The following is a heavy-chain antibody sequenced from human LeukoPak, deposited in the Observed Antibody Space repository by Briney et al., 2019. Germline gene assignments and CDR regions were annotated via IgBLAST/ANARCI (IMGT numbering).Heavy chain of an antibody. J-gene: IGHJ4*02. CDR2: IYYSGST. CDR3: VSHNQYYYGSGSFDY. CDR1: GGSISSYY. V-gene: IGHV4-59*08. D-gene: IGHD3-10*01. Sequence: SETLSLTCTVPGGSISSYYWSWIRQPPGKGLEWIGYIYYSGSTNYNPSLKSRVTISVDTSKNQFSLKLGSVTAADTAVYYCVSHNQYYYGSGSFDYWGQGTLVTVSS.